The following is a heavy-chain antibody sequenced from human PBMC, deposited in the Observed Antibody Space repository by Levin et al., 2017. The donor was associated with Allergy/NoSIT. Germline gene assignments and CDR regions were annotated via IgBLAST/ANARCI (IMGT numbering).Heavy chain of an antibody. V-gene: IGHV3-30*04. Sequence: GGSLRLSCAASGFIFNIYAMHWVRQAPGKGLEWVALISYDGRSEYYADSVKGRFTLSRDNSQNTLDLQMNSLRDEDTAVYYCARSSDYGSGSYRFRALDSWGQGALVTVSS. CDR1: GFIFNIYA. CDR2: ISYDGRSE. D-gene: IGHD3-10*01. CDR3: ARSSDYGSGSYRFRALDS. J-gene: IGHJ4*02.